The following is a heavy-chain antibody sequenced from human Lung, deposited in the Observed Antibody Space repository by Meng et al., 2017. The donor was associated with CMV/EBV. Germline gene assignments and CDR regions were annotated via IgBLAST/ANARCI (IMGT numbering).Heavy chain of an antibody. J-gene: IGHJ6*02. V-gene: IGHV4-34*01. CDR2: INHSGST. CDR1: GGSFSGYY. D-gene: IGHD4-11*01. CDR3: ARGLADSNPFFYYYYGMDV. Sequence: GSLRLXCAVYGGSFSGYYCTWIRQSPGKGLEWIGDINHSGSTNYNPSLKSRVTISVDTSKKQCSLKLSSVTAADTAVYFCARGLADSNPFFYYYYGMDVWDQGXTVTVSS.